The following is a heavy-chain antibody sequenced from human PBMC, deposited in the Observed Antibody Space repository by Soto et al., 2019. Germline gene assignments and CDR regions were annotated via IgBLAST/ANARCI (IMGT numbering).Heavy chain of an antibody. Sequence: SETLSLTCTVSGGSISSGDYYWSWIRQPPGKGLEWIGYIYYSGSTYYNPSLKSRVTISIDTSKNQFSLKLSSVTAADTAVYYCARAMYSTNWSPGRPLYYYYGMDVWGQGTTVTVSS. CDR3: ARAMYSTNWSPGRPLYYYYGMDV. CDR1: GGSISSGDYY. D-gene: IGHD6-13*01. V-gene: IGHV4-30-4*01. J-gene: IGHJ6*02. CDR2: IYYSGST.